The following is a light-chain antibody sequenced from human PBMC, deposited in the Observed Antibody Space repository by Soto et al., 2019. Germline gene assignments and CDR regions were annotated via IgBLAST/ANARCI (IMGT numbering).Light chain of an antibody. CDR3: SSYTSSSTRDVV. Sequence: QSALTQPASVSGSPGQSITISCTGTSSDVGGYNYVSWYQQHPGKDPKLMIYDVSNRPSGVSNRFSGSKSGNTASLTISGLQAEDEADYYCSSYTSSSTRDVVFGGGTKLTVL. J-gene: IGLJ2*01. CDR2: DVS. CDR1: SSDVGGYNY. V-gene: IGLV2-14*01.